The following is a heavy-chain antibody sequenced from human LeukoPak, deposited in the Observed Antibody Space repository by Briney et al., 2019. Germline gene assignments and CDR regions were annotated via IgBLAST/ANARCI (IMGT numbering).Heavy chain of an antibody. CDR1: GFTFSTYA. J-gene: IGHJ6*02. Sequence: PGRSLRLSCAASGFTFSTYAMHWVRQAPGKGLEWVTAIRSDGGNKFYTDSVKGRFTISRDNSKNTLYLQMNSLRAEDTAVYYCARNGLARDYYYGMDVWGQGTTVTVSS. CDR3: ARNGLARDYYYGMDV. V-gene: IGHV3-30-3*01. CDR2: IRSDGGNK. D-gene: IGHD6-19*01.